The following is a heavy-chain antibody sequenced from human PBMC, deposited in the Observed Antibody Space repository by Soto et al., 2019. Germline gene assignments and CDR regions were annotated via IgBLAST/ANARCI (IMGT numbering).Heavy chain of an antibody. CDR1: GFTFSSYS. D-gene: IGHD2-15*01. Sequence: EVQLVESGGGLVQPGGSLRLSCAASGFTFSSYSMNWVRQAPGKGLEWVSYISSSSSTIYYADSVKGRFTISRDNAKNSLYLQMNSLRAEDTAVYYCARLEALGYCSGGSCHSYYYYGMEVWGQGTTVTVSS. V-gene: IGHV3-48*01. J-gene: IGHJ6*02. CDR2: ISSSSSTI. CDR3: ARLEALGYCSGGSCHSYYYYGMEV.